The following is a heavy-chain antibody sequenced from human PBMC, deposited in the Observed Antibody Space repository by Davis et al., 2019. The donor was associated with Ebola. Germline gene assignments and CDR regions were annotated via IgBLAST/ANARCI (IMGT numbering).Heavy chain of an antibody. CDR3: AKVGLEVTTIGISYYYGMDV. Sequence: GESLKISCAASGFTFSSYGMYWVRQAPGKGLEWVASIRYDAVTKYYPDFVKGRFTISRDNSQNTLYLEMNSLRAEDTAVYYCAKVGLEVTTIGISYYYGMDVWGQGTTVTVSS. J-gene: IGHJ6*02. CDR1: GFTFSSYG. CDR2: IRYDAVTK. D-gene: IGHD4-17*01. V-gene: IGHV3-30*02.